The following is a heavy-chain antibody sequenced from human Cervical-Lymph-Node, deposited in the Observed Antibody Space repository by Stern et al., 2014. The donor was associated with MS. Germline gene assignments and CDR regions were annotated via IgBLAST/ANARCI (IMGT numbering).Heavy chain of an antibody. CDR1: GGSVNSGGYC. V-gene: IGHV4-61*08. Sequence: QLQLQESGQGLVKPSETLSLTCTVSGGSVNSGGYCWSWIRQSPGKGLEWLGDNLYSGNTNYNPSLEGRVTISIDSSNNQFSLKLDSVTAADTAVYYCARALDPLSGSYFPAFDDWGQGTLVIVSS. CDR2: NLYSGNT. J-gene: IGHJ4*02. D-gene: IGHD1-26*01. CDR3: ARALDPLSGSYFPAFDD.